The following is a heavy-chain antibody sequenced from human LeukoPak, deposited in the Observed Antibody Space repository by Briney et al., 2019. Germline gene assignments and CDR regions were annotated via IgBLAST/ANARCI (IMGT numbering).Heavy chain of an antibody. V-gene: IGHV1-69*13. Sequence: ASVKVSCKASGGTFSSYAISWVRQAPGQGLEWMGGIIAIFGTANYAQKFQGRVTITADESTSTAYMELSSLRSEDTAVYYCARSPGVVPNYYYGMDVWGQGTTVTVSS. CDR3: ARSPGVVPNYYYGMDV. CDR2: IIAIFGTA. D-gene: IGHD3-3*01. J-gene: IGHJ6*02. CDR1: GGTFSSYA.